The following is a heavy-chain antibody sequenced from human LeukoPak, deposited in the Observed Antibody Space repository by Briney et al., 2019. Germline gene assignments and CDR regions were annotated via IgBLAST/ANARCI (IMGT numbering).Heavy chain of an antibody. CDR3: ARARSQYQLLYWGTDLGDAFDI. Sequence: KVSCKASGYTFTSYWIGWVRQMPGKGLERMGIIFPGDSDTRYSPSFQGQVTISADKSISTAYLQWSSLKASDTAMYYCARARSQYQLLYWGTDLGDAFDIWGQGTMVTVSS. CDR2: IFPGDSDT. J-gene: IGHJ3*02. D-gene: IGHD2-2*02. V-gene: IGHV5-51*01. CDR1: GYTFTSYW.